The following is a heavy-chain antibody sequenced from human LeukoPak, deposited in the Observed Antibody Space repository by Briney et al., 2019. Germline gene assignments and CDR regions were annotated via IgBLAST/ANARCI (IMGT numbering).Heavy chain of an antibody. Sequence: GGSLRLSCAASGFTFSSYWMSWVRQAPGKGLEWVSSISSSSSYIYYADSVKGRFTISRDNAKNSLYLQMNSLRAEDTAVYYCARVRQRLVGNDAFDIWGQGTMVTVSS. CDR2: ISSSSSYI. D-gene: IGHD6-13*01. J-gene: IGHJ3*02. CDR3: ARVRQRLVGNDAFDI. V-gene: IGHV3-21*01. CDR1: GFTFSSYW.